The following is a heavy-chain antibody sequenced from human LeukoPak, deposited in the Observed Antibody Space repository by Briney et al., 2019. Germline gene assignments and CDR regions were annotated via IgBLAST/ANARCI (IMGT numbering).Heavy chain of an antibody. J-gene: IGHJ4*02. V-gene: IGHV4-4*02. D-gene: IGHD6-6*01. CDR2: IYHSGST. CDR1: GGSISSSNW. Sequence: SETLSLTCTVSGGSISSSNWWSWVRQPPGKGLEWIGEIYHSGSTNYNPSLKSRVTISVDKSKNQFSLKLSSVTAADTAVYYCARRPAYSSSSGSVDYWGQGTLVTVSS. CDR3: ARRPAYSSSSGSVDY.